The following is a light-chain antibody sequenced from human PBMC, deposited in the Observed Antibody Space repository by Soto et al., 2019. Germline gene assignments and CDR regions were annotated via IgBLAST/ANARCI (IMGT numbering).Light chain of an antibody. J-gene: IGKJ3*01. CDR2: DAS. CDR3: QLRSTWPRT. Sequence: EMVLTQSPATLSLSPGERATLSCRASQSVSIYLAWYQQKPGQAPRLLIYDASTRATGIPARFSGSGSGTDFTLTISSLEPEDFAVYYCQLRSTWPRTFGPGTKVDIK. V-gene: IGKV3-11*01. CDR1: QSVSIY.